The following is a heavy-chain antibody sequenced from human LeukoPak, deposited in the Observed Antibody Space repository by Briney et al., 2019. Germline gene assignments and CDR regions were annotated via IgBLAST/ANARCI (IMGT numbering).Heavy chain of an antibody. J-gene: IGHJ4*02. CDR3: AKETASDFGGAVDY. CDR1: GFTLNNFS. Sequence: PGGAPRLSCAASGFTLNNFSISWVRPAPGEGLEWGSGISGSGGSTYYADSVKGRFTISRDNSKNTLYLQINSLRAEDTAVYYCAKETASDFGGAVDYWGQGTLVTVSS. CDR2: ISGSGGST. V-gene: IGHV3-23*01. D-gene: IGHD3-10*01.